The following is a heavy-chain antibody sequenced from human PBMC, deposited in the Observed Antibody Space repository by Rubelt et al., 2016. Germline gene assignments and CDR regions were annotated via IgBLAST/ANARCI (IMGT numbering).Heavy chain of an antibody. CDR3: ARGPVGAADRHSFDY. D-gene: IGHD6-13*01. J-gene: IGHJ4*02. Sequence: EVQLVESGGGLVKPVGSLRLSCAASGFIFSSYSMNWVRQTPGKRLEWLSSISSVSTYINYAVSVKGRFAISKDNANNSLYLQMNSLSADYTAVYYCARGPVGAADRHSFDYWCQGVLVTVAS. CDR1: GFIFSSYS. CDR2: ISSVSTYI. V-gene: IGHV3-21*02.